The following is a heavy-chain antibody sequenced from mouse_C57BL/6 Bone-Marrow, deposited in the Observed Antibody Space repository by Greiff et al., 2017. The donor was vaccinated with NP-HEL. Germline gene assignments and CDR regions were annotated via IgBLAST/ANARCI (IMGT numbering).Heavy chain of an antibody. CDR1: GYTFTSYW. D-gene: IGHD1-1*01. CDR2: IDPSDSYT. CDR3: ARSVYYCGPSWFAY. V-gene: IGHV1-59*01. J-gene: IGHJ3*01. Sequence: QVHVKQPGAELVRPGTSVKLSCKASGYTFTSYWMHWVKQRPGQGLEWIGVIDPSDSYTNYNQKFKGKATLTVDTSSSTAYMQLSSLTSEDSAVYYGARSVYYCGPSWFAYWGQGTLVTVSA.